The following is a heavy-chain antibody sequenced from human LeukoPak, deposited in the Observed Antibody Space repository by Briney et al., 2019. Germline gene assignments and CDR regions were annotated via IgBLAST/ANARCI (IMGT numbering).Heavy chain of an antibody. J-gene: IGHJ5*02. V-gene: IGHV3-30*02. Sequence: GGSLRLSCAASGFTFSSYGMHWVRRAPGKGLEWVAFIRYDGSNKYYADSVKGRFTISRDNSKNTLYLQMNSLRSEDTAVYYCARGDQNWDLSNWFDPWGQGTLVTVSS. CDR1: GFTFSSYG. CDR2: IRYDGSNK. D-gene: IGHD7-27*01. CDR3: ARGDQNWDLSNWFDP.